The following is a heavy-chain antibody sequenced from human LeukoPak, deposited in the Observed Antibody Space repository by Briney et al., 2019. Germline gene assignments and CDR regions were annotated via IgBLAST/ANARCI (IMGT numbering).Heavy chain of an antibody. CDR3: ARVYYSNSYDYWYFDL. D-gene: IGHD6-13*01. V-gene: IGHV4-4*02. CDR2: IYHSGST. Sequence: SETLSLTCAVSGGSISSSNWWSWVRQPPGKGLEWIGEIYHSGSTNYNPSLKSRVTISVDTSKNQFSPKLSSVTAADTAVYYCARVYYSNSYDYWYFDLWGRGTLVTVSS. J-gene: IGHJ2*01. CDR1: GGSISSSNW.